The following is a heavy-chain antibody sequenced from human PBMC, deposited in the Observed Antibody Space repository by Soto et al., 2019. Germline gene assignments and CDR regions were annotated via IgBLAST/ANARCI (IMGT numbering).Heavy chain of an antibody. CDR3: ARDLTGYNYEYKFGF. J-gene: IGHJ4*02. Sequence: TGGSLRLSCAASGFTFSDFGMHWVRQSPGKGLEWVAVISFEGSNKYFAESVKGRFTISRDDSKNTVYLQMNSLRPEDTAVYFCARDLTGYNYEYKFGFWGQGTRGTVS. V-gene: IGHV3-30*03. CDR1: GFTFSDFG. D-gene: IGHD5-18*01. CDR2: ISFEGSNK.